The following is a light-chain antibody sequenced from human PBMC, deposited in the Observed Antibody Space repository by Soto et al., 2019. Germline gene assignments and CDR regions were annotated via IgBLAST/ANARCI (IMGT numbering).Light chain of an antibody. CDR2: AVS. Sequence: QSALTQPPSASGSPGQSVTISCTGTSSDIGGYNYVSWYHQLPGKAPKLLIFAVSERPSGVPDRFSGSKSGNTAFLIVSGLQADDEGVYYCSSYVGTSSSVFGTGTKLTVL. CDR3: SSYVGTSSSV. V-gene: IGLV2-8*01. J-gene: IGLJ1*01. CDR1: SSDIGGYNY.